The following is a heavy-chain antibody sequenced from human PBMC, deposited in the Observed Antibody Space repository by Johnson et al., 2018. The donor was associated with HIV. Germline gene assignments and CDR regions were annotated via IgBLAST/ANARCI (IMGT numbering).Heavy chain of an antibody. J-gene: IGHJ3*02. CDR1: GFTFDDYG. V-gene: IGHV3-30*03. D-gene: IGHD6-19*01. Sequence: QVQLVESGGGLVQPGGSLRLSCAASGFTFDDYGMSWVRQAPGKGLEWVAVISYDGSNKYYADSVKGRFTISRDNAKNSLYLQMNSLRAEAKALEYCARGGAVAPSSGFDIWGQGTKVTVAS. CDR2: ISYDGSNK. CDR3: ARGGAVAPSSGFDI.